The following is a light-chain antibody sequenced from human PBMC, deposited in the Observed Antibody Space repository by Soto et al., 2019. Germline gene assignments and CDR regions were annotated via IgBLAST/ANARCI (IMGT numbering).Light chain of an antibody. CDR1: QYIGSA. CDR3: KQYGDRPRT. CDR2: DAS. Sequence: EIVLTQSPGTLSLSPGERATLSCRASQYIGSAVAWYHQRSGQAPRLLIFDASVRVPTTPARFSGSVSGTEFTLTISSLESEDFAVYFCKQYGDRPRTFGQGTKVDI. V-gene: IGKV3-15*01. J-gene: IGKJ1*01.